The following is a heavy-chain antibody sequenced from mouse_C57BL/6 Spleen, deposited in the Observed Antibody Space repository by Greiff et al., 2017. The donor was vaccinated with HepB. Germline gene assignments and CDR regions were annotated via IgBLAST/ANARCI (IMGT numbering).Heavy chain of an antibody. CDR2: IDPSDSYT. V-gene: IGHV1-69*01. CDR3: ARRGVGGYFDY. CDR1: GYTFTSYW. D-gene: IGHD1-1*01. Sequence: QVQLQQPGAELVMPGASVKLSCKASGYTFTSYWMHWVKQRPGQGLEWIGEIDPSDSYTNYNQKFKGKSTSTVDKSSSTAYMQLSSLTSEDSAVYYCARRGVGGYFDYWGQGTTLTVSS. J-gene: IGHJ2*01.